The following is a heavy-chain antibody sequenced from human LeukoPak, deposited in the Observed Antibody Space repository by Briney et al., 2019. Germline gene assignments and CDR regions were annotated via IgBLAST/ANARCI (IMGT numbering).Heavy chain of an antibody. CDR2: IYSSGNT. Sequence: PSETLSLTCTVSGGSISSDDWSWIRQSAGKGLEWIGRIYSSGNTNHNPSLKSRVTMSVDTPKNQFSLRLSSVTAADTAVYYCARDSSGYYGLFDPWGQGTLVTVSS. J-gene: IGHJ5*02. V-gene: IGHV4-4*07. D-gene: IGHD3-22*01. CDR3: ARDSSGYYGLFDP. CDR1: GGSISSDD.